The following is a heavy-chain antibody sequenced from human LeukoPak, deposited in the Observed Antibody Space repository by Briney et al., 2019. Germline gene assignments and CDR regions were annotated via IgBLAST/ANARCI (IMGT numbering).Heavy chain of an antibody. D-gene: IGHD6-19*01. CDR3: ARDEVSGGWYNH. CDR1: GYTFTSRG. Sequence: ASVKVSCKASGYTFTSRGISGVRQAPGQGLEWMGWINCDSGNTNYAQKFQGRLTMTTDTSTSTAYMELRSLRSDDTAVYYCARDEVSGGWYNHWGQGTLVTVSS. V-gene: IGHV1-18*04. J-gene: IGHJ4*02. CDR2: INCDSGNT.